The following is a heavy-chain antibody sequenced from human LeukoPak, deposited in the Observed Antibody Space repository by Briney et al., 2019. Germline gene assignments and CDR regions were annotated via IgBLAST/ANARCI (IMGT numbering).Heavy chain of an antibody. Sequence: ASVKVSCKTSGYTFTGYYMHWVRQAPGQGLEWMGWINPSSGGTDYAQKFQGRVTMTRDTSICTVYMELSRLRSDDTAVYYCARDRSRYFDYWGQGTLVTVSS. D-gene: IGHD3-16*02. CDR2: INPSSGGT. J-gene: IGHJ4*02. CDR1: GYTFTGYY. V-gene: IGHV1-2*02. CDR3: ARDRSRYFDY.